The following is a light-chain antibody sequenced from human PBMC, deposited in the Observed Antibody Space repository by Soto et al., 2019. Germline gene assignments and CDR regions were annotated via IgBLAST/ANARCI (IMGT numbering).Light chain of an antibody. CDR3: YSTDSSNSRGV. V-gene: IGLV3-10*01. CDR2: GVN. Sequence: SYELTQPPSVSVSPGQTARITCSGDALPKKNAYWYQQRSGQAPVLVIYGVNKRPSGIPERFSVSSSGTVATLTISGAQVEDEADYFCYSTDSSNSRGVFGGGTKLTVL. J-gene: IGLJ2*01. CDR1: ALPKKN.